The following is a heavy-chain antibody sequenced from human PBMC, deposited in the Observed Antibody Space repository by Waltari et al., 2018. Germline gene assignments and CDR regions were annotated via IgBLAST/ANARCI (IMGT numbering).Heavy chain of an antibody. Sequence: QVQLVQSGAEVRKPGASVKVSCKASGYTFSNYGMDWVRQAPGQGLEWMGWIRGYDGDTKYAREFEGRLTVTTDTSTNTAHMELRSLRSDDTAVYYCVTALGDRSSASRPFDVWGLGTLITVSS. CDR1: GYTFSNYG. CDR3: VTALGDRSSASRPFDV. CDR2: IRGYDGDT. D-gene: IGHD3-10*01. J-gene: IGHJ3*01. V-gene: IGHV1-18*01.